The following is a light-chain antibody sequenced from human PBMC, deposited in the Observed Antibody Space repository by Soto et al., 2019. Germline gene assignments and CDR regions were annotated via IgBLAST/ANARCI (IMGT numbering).Light chain of an antibody. J-gene: IGKJ4*01. CDR3: QQYGSAPPVT. CDR1: QSVSSSY. V-gene: IGKV3-20*01. CDR2: GAS. Sequence: VLTQSPATLPLSPGERATLSCRASQSVSSSYLAWYQQKPGQAPRLLIYGASSRATGIPDRFSGSGSGTDFTLTISRLEPEDFAVYYCQQYGSAPPVTFGGGTKVDIK.